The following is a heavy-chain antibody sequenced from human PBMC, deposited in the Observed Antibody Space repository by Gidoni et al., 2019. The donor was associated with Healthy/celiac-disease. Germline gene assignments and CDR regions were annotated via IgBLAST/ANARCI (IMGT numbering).Heavy chain of an antibody. CDR2: IDPSDSYT. D-gene: IGHD3-10*01. J-gene: IGHJ4*02. Sequence: EVQLVQSGAEVKKPGEALRISCKGSGSSFTSYWISWVRQMPGKGLEWMGRIDPSDSYTNYSPSFQGHVTISADKSISTAYLQWSSLKASDTAMYYCARPYHYGSGSYFPDYWGQGTLVTVSS. CDR1: GSSFTSYW. CDR3: ARPYHYGSGSYFPDY. V-gene: IGHV5-10-1*03.